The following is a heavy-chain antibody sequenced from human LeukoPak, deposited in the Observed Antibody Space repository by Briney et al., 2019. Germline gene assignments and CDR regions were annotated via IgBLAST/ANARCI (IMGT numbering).Heavy chain of an antibody. D-gene: IGHD1-26*01. Sequence: SETLSLTCAVYGGSFSGYYWSWIRQPPGKGLEWIGEINHSGSTNYNPSLKSRVTISVDTSKNQFSLKLSSVTAADTAVYYCARGRGGSGSYYVRYYFDYWGQGTLVTVSS. CDR1: GGSFSGYY. V-gene: IGHV4-34*01. CDR2: INHSGST. J-gene: IGHJ4*02. CDR3: ARGRGGSGSYYVRYYFDY.